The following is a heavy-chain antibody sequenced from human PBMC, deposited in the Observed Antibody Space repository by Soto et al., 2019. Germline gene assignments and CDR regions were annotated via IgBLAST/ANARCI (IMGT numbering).Heavy chain of an antibody. J-gene: IGHJ5*02. CDR1: GYTFINFD. CDR2: MNPGSGKT. V-gene: IGHV1-8*02. Sequence: QVQLVQSGAEVKEPGASVRVSCKASGYTFINFDISWVRQAAGQGLEWLGWMNPGSGKTGYASKFQGRVAMTRDASTCTSHLELSSLTSADTAVYYCASMASAGTLNWFDPWGQGTLVTVSS. CDR3: ASMASAGTLNWFDP. D-gene: IGHD6-13*01.